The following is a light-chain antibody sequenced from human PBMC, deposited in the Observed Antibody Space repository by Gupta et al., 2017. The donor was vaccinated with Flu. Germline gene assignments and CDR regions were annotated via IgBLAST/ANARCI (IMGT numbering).Light chain of an antibody. CDR3: RSYTSSSTLV. Sequence: QSALTPPAPVSGSPGQSITISCTGTSSDVGGYNYVSWYQQHPGKAPKLMIYEVSNRPSGVSNRFSGSKSGNTASLTISGLQAEDEADYYCRSYTSSSTLVFGGGTKLTV. CDR1: SSDVGGYNY. V-gene: IGLV2-14*01. J-gene: IGLJ3*02. CDR2: EVS.